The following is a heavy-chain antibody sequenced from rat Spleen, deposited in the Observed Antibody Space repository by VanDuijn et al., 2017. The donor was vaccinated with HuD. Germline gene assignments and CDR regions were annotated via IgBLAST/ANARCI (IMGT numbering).Heavy chain of an antibody. CDR3: ARRHYGYTDYFDY. CDR1: GFTFSNFD. CDR2: ISYGDSSGHSST. Sequence: EVQLVESGGGLVQPGRSLKVSCAASGFTFSNFDMASVRQAPTKGLEWVATISYGDSSGHSSTYYRDSVKGQFTISRDNAKSTLSLQMDSLRSEDTATYYCARRHYGYTDYFDYWGQGVMVTVSS. J-gene: IGHJ2*01. V-gene: IGHV5-29*01. D-gene: IGHD1-9*01.